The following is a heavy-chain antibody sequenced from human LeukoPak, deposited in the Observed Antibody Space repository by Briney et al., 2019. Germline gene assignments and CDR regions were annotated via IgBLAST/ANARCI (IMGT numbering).Heavy chain of an antibody. V-gene: IGHV4-59*01. D-gene: IGHD3-10*01. CDR1: GGSISSYY. CDR3: ARDRYYYGSGSYYFDY. Sequence: PSETLSLTCTVSGGSISSYYWSWIRQPPGKGLEWIGYIYYSGSTNYNPSLKSRVTISVDTSKNQFSLKLSSVTAADTAVYYCARDRYYYGSGSYYFDYWGRGTLVTVSS. CDR2: IYYSGST. J-gene: IGHJ4*02.